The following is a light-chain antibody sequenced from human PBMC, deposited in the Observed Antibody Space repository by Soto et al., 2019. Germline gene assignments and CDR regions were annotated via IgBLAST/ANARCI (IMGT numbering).Light chain of an antibody. V-gene: IGLV2-14*01. J-gene: IGLJ2*01. Sequence: QSVLTQPASVSGSPGQSITISCTGTSSDIGGYNYVSWYQQHPGKAPKLMIYDVSNRPSGVSNRFSGSKSGNTASLTISGIQAEDEADYYCSSQAVSSTLVFGGGTKLTVL. CDR2: DVS. CDR1: SSDIGGYNY. CDR3: SSQAVSSTLV.